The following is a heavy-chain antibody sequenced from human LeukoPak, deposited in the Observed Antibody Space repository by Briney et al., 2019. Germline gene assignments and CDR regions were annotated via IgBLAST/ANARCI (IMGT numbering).Heavy chain of an antibody. CDR1: GFTLSSYA. CDR2: LSAGGGST. J-gene: IGHJ5*02. D-gene: IGHD4-17*01. CDR3: ARDEYGDYGCDR. V-gene: IGHV3-23*01. Sequence: GGSLRLSCAASGFTLSSYALSCVRQAPGKGLDWVSALSAGGGSTYYADSVKGRFTISRDNSKNTLYLQMNSLRAEDTAVYYCARDEYGDYGCDRWGQGTLVTVSS.